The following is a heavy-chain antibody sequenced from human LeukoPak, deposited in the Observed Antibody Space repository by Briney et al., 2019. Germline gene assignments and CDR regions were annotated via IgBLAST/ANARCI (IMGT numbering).Heavy chain of an antibody. CDR1: GFTFTNYG. V-gene: IGHV3-33*01. CDR2: IWYDGSKE. Sequence: PGGSLRLSCVASGFTFTNYGFHWVRQAPGKGLEWVAIIWYDGSKEYYADSVKGRFTISRDNSKNTLYLQMNSLRAEDTAVYYCARDWGFGELLGYWGQGTLVTVSS. CDR3: ARDWGFGELLGY. J-gene: IGHJ4*02. D-gene: IGHD3-10*01.